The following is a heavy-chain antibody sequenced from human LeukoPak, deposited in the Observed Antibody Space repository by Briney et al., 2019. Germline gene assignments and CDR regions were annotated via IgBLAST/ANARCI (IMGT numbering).Heavy chain of an antibody. CDR1: GFTFSSCG. CDR2: IRYDGSNK. V-gene: IGHV3-30*02. CDR3: AKGGSSPGSYYYYMDV. J-gene: IGHJ6*03. Sequence: GGSLRLSCAASGFTFSSCGMHWVRQAPGKGLEWVAFIRYDGSNKYYADSVKGRFTISRDNSKNTLYLQMNSLRTEDTAVYYCAKGGSSPGSYYYYMDVWGKGTTVTVSS. D-gene: IGHD6-13*01.